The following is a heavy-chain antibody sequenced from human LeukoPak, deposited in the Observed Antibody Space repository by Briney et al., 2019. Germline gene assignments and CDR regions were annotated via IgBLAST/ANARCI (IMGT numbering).Heavy chain of an antibody. CDR3: ARVVVISSWFDP. CDR2: IYYSGST. J-gene: IGHJ5*02. Sequence: SETLSLTCTVSGGSISSSSYYWGWIRQPPGKGLEWIGSIYYSGSTYYNPSLKSRVTISVDTSKNQFSLKLSSVTAADTAVYYCARVVVISSWFDPWGQGTLVTVSS. V-gene: IGHV4-39*01. D-gene: IGHD2-21*01. CDR1: GGSISSSSYY.